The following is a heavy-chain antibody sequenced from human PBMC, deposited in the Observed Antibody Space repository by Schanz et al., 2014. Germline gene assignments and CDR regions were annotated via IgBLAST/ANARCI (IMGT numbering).Heavy chain of an antibody. CDR3: ARGYSGYSHFDY. J-gene: IGHJ4*02. CDR1: GYTFAMYD. CDR2: INTNTATP. Sequence: QVKLVQSGSELKKPGASVKVSCKASGYTFAMYDMNWVRQAPGQGLEWMGWINTNTATPTYAQGFTGRFVYTLDASVTTAYLEISSLKAEDTDVYYCARGYSGYSHFDYWGQGALVTVSS. D-gene: IGHD5-12*01. V-gene: IGHV7-4-1*02.